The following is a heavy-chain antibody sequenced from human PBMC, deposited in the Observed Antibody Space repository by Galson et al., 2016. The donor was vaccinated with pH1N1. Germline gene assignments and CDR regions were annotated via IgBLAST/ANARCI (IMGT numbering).Heavy chain of an antibody. Sequence: SLRLSCAASGFTFSSYSMNWVRQAPGKGLEWVATISRDGLQTYYVDSVRGRFTISRDNARNTIYLQMDSLRVDDTALFYCVRDVTGPSYDYWGQGALVTVSS. CDR3: VRDVTGPSYDY. CDR2: ISRDGLQT. V-gene: IGHV3-7*01. CDR1: GFTFSSYS. J-gene: IGHJ4*02.